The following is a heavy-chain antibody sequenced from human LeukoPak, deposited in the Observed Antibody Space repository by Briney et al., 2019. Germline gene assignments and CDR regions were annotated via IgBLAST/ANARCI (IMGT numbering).Heavy chain of an antibody. J-gene: IGHJ6*02. CDR1: GYTFISYG. V-gene: IGHV1-18*01. D-gene: IGHD3-16*02. Sequence: ASVKVSCKAPGYTFISYGISWVRQAPGQGLEWMGWISAYNGNTNYAQKLQGRVTMTTDTSTSTAYMELRSLRSDDTAVYYCARDGLYDYVWGSYRPEDYYYGMDVWGQGTTVTVSS. CDR2: ISAYNGNT. CDR3: ARDGLYDYVWGSYRPEDYYYGMDV.